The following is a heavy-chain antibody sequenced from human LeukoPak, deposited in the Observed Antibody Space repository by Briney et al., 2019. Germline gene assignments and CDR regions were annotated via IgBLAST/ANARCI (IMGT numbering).Heavy chain of an antibody. J-gene: IGHJ4*02. Sequence: GRSLRLSCAASGFIFSGHVMHWVRQAPGKGLEWVSLISYDGSNKDYADSVKGRFTISRDNSKNTLYLQMNSLRAEDTAVYYCAKDRSWYTYDYWGQGTLVTVSS. CDR3: AKDRSWYTYDY. CDR1: GFIFSGHV. V-gene: IGHV3-30-3*01. D-gene: IGHD6-13*01. CDR2: ISYDGSNK.